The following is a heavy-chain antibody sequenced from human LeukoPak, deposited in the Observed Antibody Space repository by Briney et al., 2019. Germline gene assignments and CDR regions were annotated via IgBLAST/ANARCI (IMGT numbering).Heavy chain of an antibody. J-gene: IGHJ4*02. V-gene: IGHV3-21*01. D-gene: IGHD5-18*01. CDR1: GFTFSSYT. Sequence: PGGSLRLSCAASGFTFSSYTMNWVRQAPGKGLEWVSSISSSSSYIYHADSVKGRFTFSRDNAKNSLYLQMNSLRAEDTAVYYCARDLGGYSYGSHFDYWGQGTLVTVSS. CDR2: ISSSSSYI. CDR3: ARDLGGYSYGSHFDY.